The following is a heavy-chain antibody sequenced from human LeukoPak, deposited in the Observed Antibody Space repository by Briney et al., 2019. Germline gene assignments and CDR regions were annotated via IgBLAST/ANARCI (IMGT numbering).Heavy chain of an antibody. CDR1: GFTFGDYA. V-gene: IGHV3-49*04. J-gene: IGHJ4*02. CDR2: IRSKAYGGTT. Sequence: GGSLRLSCTASGFTFGDYAMSWVRQAPGKGLEWVGFIRSKAYGGTTEYAASVKGRFTISRDDSKSIAYLQMNSLKTEDTAVYYCTRTAPRSSGWCFDYWGQGTLVTVSS. CDR3: TRTAPRSSGWCFDY. D-gene: IGHD6-19*01.